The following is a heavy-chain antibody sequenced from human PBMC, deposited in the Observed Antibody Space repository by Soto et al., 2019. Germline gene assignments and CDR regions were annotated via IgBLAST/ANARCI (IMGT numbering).Heavy chain of an antibody. CDR1: GYPFTHYG. Sequence: ASVKVSCKSSGYPFTHYGITWVRQAPGQGLEWMGWISPFNGNTNYGQTLQGRVTLTTDTSTSTVYMELRSLRSDDTAVYYCARVGGFGATTIDYWGQGTLVTVSS. V-gene: IGHV1-18*01. CDR3: ARVGGFGATTIDY. D-gene: IGHD3-10*01. J-gene: IGHJ4*02. CDR2: ISPFNGNT.